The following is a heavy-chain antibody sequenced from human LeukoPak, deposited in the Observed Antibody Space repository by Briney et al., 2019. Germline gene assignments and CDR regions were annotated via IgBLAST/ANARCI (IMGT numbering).Heavy chain of an antibody. D-gene: IGHD3-10*01. CDR3: ARARGYGSGSYYPD. CDR2: IYHSGST. V-gene: IGHV4-38-2*02. CDR1: GYSISSGYY. Sequence: SETLSLTCTVSGYSISSGYYWGWIRQPPGKGLEWIGSIYHSGSTYYNPSLKSRVTISVDTSKNQFSLKLSSVTAADTAVYYCARARGYGSGSYYPDWGQGTLVTVSS. J-gene: IGHJ4*02.